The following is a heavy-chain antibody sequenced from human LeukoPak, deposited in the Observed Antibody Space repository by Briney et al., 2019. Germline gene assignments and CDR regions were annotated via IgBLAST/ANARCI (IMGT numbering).Heavy chain of an antibody. D-gene: IGHD3-22*01. V-gene: IGHV4-59*07. CDR1: GGSISSYY. Sequence: SDTLSLTCTVSGGSISSYYWSWIRQPPGKGLEWIGYIYYSGSTNYNPSLKSRVTISEDTSKNQISLKLTSVTAADTAVYYCARVTNYYDTRGYPDYWGQGTLVTVSS. J-gene: IGHJ4*02. CDR3: ARVTNYYDTRGYPDY. CDR2: IYYSGST.